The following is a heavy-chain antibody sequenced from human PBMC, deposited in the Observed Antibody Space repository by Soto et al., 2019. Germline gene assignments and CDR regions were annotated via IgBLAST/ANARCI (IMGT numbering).Heavy chain of an antibody. V-gene: IGHV3-23*01. CDR1: GFIFSNYA. D-gene: IGHD6-25*01. CDR2: IGGSDGST. J-gene: IGHJ4*02. CDR3: AKEGGSGSGWAGH. Sequence: GGSLRLSCAASGFIFSNYAMSWVRQAPGKGLEWVSAIGGSDGSTYYAVSVQGRFTISRDNFKNTVYLEMNSLRDEDTAVYYCAKEGGSGSGWAGHWGQGTLVTVSS.